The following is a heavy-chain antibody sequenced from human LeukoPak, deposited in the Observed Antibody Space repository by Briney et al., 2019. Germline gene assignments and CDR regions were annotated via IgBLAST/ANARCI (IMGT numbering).Heavy chain of an antibody. Sequence: PSETLSLTCAVSGGSISSSNWWSWVRQPPGKGLEWIGEIYHSGSTNYNPSLKSRFTISVDKSKNQFSLKLSSVTAADAAVYYCARLKGNSYGYYWGQGTLVTVSS. CDR1: GGSISSSNW. V-gene: IGHV4-4*02. J-gene: IGHJ4*02. CDR3: ARLKGNSYGYY. D-gene: IGHD5-18*01. CDR2: IYHSGST.